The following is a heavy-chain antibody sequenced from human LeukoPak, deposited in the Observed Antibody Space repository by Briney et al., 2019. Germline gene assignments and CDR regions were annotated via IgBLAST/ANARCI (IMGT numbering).Heavy chain of an antibody. V-gene: IGHV3-30*02. CDR2: IFYGESKK. Sequence: AGGSLRLSCAASGFALSNYNMHWVRQAPGKGLEWVAFIFYGESKKSYPDSVKGRFTISRDISKSTLYLQMNGLRAEDTAVYYCAKDSATWGFDSWGQGTLVTVSS. D-gene: IGHD3-16*01. CDR3: AKDSATWGFDS. CDR1: GFALSNYN. J-gene: IGHJ4*02.